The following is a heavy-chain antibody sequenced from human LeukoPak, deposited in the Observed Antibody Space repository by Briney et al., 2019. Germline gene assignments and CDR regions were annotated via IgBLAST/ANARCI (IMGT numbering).Heavy chain of an antibody. CDR3: ARDQGRGNYYYGMDV. J-gene: IGHJ6*02. V-gene: IGHV1-18*03. CDR2: ISAYNGNT. CDR1: GYTFTSYG. Sequence: ASVKVSCKASGYTFTSYGISWVRQAPGQGLEWMGWISAYNGNTNYAQKLQGRVTMTTDTSTRTDYMELRSLQFDNLAAYYSARDQGRGNYYYGMDVWGQGTTVTVSS. D-gene: IGHD1-26*01.